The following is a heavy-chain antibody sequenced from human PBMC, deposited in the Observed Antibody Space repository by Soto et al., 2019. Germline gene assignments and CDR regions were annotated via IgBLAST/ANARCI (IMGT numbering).Heavy chain of an antibody. J-gene: IGHJ4*02. CDR1: GGTFSSYA. D-gene: IGHD3-22*01. V-gene: IGHV1-69*13. CDR3: ARPLRYYDSSGYYTFDY. CDR2: IIPIFGTA. Sequence: SVKVSCKASGGTFSSYAISWVRQAPGQGLEWMGGIIPIFGTANYAQKFQGRVTITADESTSTAYMELSSLRSEDTAVYYCARPLRYYDSSGYYTFDYWGQGTLVTVSS.